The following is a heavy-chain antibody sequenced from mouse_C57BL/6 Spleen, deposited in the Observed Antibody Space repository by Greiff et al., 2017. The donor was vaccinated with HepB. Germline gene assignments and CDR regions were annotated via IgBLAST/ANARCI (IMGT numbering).Heavy chain of an antibody. CDR3: ARDSRGGENYYGLWYFDV. V-gene: IGHV5-16*01. Sequence: DVKLVESEGGLVQPGSSMKLSCTASGFTFSDYYMAWVRQVPEKGLEWVANINYDGSSTYYLDSLKSRFIISRDNAKNILYLQMSSLKSEDTATYYCARDSRGGENYYGLWYFDVWGTGTTVTVAS. CDR2: INYDGSST. CDR1: GFTFSDYY. J-gene: IGHJ1*03. D-gene: IGHD1-1*01.